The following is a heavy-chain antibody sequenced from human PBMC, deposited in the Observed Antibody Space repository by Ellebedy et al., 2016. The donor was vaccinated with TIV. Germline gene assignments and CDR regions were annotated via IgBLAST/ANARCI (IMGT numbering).Heavy chain of an antibody. CDR1: GFSFTNYG. CDR2: KRFDGRSE. V-gene: IGHV3-30*02. Sequence: GESLKISCVASGFSFTNYGMHWVRQAPGKGLEWMAFKRFDGRSEYNGDSVKGRFFISRDVSKNTLFLQMSRLRAEDTAVYYCTRETNPSPGAVAGTGFDYWGQGTLVIVSS. D-gene: IGHD6-19*01. J-gene: IGHJ4*02. CDR3: TRETNPSPGAVAGTGFDY.